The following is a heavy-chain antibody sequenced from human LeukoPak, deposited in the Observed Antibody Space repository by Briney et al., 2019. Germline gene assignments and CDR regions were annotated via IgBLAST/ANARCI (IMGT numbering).Heavy chain of an antibody. CDR3: ARVGCSSTSCYTMGGRYFDL. J-gene: IGHJ2*01. D-gene: IGHD2-2*02. V-gene: IGHV4-59*08. CDR1: GGSINSYY. Sequence: SETLSLTCTVSGGSINSYYWSWIRQPPGKGLEWIGYIYYSGSTNYNPSLKSRVTISVDTSKNQFSLKLSSVTAADTAVYYCARVGCSSTSCYTMGGRYFDLWGRGTLVTVSS. CDR2: IYYSGST.